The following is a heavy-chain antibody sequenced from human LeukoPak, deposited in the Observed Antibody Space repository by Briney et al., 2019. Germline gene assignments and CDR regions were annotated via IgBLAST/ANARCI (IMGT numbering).Heavy chain of an antibody. Sequence: SETLSLTCTVSGGSISGYYWSWIRQAPGKELEWIGYIFYSGNTRYNPSLKSRVTISIDTPKNQFSLKLSSVTAADSAVYYCARQPDDYSDYTFESWGQGTLVTVSS. CDR2: IFYSGNT. CDR1: GGSISGYY. D-gene: IGHD4-11*01. V-gene: IGHV4-59*08. J-gene: IGHJ4*02. CDR3: ARQPDDYSDYTFES.